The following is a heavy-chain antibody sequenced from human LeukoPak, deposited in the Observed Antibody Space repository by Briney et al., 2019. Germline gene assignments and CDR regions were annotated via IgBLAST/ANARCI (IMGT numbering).Heavy chain of an antibody. CDR1: GFNFGSFW. V-gene: IGHV3-7*01. D-gene: IGHD4-11*01. Sequence: GGSLRLSCAASGFNFGSFWMSWVRQAPGRGLEWVASMRQDGSDKDYVDSVKGRFTISRDNRKSALYLQMNSLTSEDTAVYYCARDVAYSNYAIDYWGQGTLVTVSS. CDR3: ARDVAYSNYAIDY. J-gene: IGHJ4*02. CDR2: MRQDGSDK.